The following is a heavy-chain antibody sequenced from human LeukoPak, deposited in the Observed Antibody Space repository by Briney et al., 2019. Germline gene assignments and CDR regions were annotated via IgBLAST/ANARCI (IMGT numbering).Heavy chain of an antibody. CDR2: IDVRGSDI. CDR3: AREVDEGFDY. Sequence: GGSLGLSCAASGFTFSSYNMNWVRQAAGKGLEWVSSIDVRGSDIHYADSVRGRFTMSRDNAKNSLYLQMNSLRAEDTAVYYCAREVDEGFDYWGQGTLVTVSS. CDR1: GFTFSSYN. V-gene: IGHV3-21*01. J-gene: IGHJ4*02.